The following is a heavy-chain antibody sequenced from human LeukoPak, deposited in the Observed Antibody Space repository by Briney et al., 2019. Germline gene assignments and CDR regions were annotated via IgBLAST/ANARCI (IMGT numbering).Heavy chain of an antibody. J-gene: IGHJ4*02. Sequence: GGSLRLSCAASGFTFSSYAMSWVRQAPGKGLEWVSAISGSGGSTYYAGSVKGRFTFSRDNSKNTLYLQMNSLRAEDTAVYYCAEDSTLYCSSTSCYPDYWGQGTLVTVSS. D-gene: IGHD2-2*01. CDR3: AEDSTLYCSSTSCYPDY. CDR1: GFTFSSYA. V-gene: IGHV3-23*01. CDR2: ISGSGGST.